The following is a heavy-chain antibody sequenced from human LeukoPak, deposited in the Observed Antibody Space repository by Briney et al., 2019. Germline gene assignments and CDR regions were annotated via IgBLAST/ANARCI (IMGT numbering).Heavy chain of an antibody. Sequence: GGSLRLSCAASGFTFSSYAMHWVRQAPGKGLEWVAVISYDGSNKYYADSVKGRFTISRDNCKSTLYLQMNSLRAEDTAVYYCANLNAPYWGNFDYWGQGTLVTVSS. CDR2: ISYDGSNK. J-gene: IGHJ4*02. CDR3: ANLNAPYWGNFDY. CDR1: GFTFSSYA. V-gene: IGHV3-30-3*01. D-gene: IGHD3-16*01.